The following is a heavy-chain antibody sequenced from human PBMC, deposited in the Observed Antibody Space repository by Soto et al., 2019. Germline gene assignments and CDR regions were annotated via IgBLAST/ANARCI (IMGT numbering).Heavy chain of an antibody. V-gene: IGHV3-23*01. CDR1: GFTFSSYA. CDR2: ISRGADST. D-gene: IGHD3-22*01. CDR3: AQVYSSPSYFPDY. Sequence: GGSLRLSCAASGFTFSSYAMGWVRQTPGKGLDWISAISRGADSTYYADSVKGRFTISRDNSRNTVFLQMNSLRAEDTAVYYCAQVYSSPSYFPDYWGQGTLVTVSS. J-gene: IGHJ4*02.